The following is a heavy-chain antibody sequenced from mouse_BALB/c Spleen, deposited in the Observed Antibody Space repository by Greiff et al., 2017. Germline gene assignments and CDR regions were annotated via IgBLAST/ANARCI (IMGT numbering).Heavy chain of an antibody. CDR1: GYTFTSYW. CDR3: ARGVGG. CDR2: IYPGDGDT. Sequence: QVQLKESGAELARPGASVKLSCKASGYTFTSYWMQWVKQRPGQGLEWIGAIYPGDGDTRYTQKFKGKATLTADKSSSTAYMQLSSLASEDSAVYYCARGVGGWGQGTTLTVSS. V-gene: IGHV1-87*01. D-gene: IGHD1-1*01. J-gene: IGHJ2*01.